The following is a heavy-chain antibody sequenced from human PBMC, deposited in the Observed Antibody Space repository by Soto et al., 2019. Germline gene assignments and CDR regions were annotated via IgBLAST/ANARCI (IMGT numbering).Heavy chain of an antibody. CDR1: GASITSYY. J-gene: IGHJ5*02. D-gene: IGHD2-2*01. CDR3: AREDFGACSSTTSLNSSDP. CDR2: IYHSGSP. Sequence: SETLSLTCSVSGASITSYYWSWIRQPPGKGLEWIGYIYHSGSPSYNPSLKSRVAISVDTSKNQLSLRLVSVTAADTALYFCAREDFGACSSTTSLNSSDPWGQGPLVSVSS. V-gene: IGHV4-59*01.